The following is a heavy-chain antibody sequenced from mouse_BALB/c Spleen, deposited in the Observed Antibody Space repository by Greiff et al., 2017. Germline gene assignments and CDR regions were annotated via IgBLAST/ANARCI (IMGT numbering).Heavy chain of an antibody. CDR2: INPSNGRT. D-gene: IGHD1-2*01. CDR1: GYTFTSYW. Sequence: VQLQQSGAELAKPGASVKMSCKASGYTFTSYWMHWVKQRPGQGLEWIGEINPSNGRTNYNEKFKSKATLTVDKSSSTAYMQLSSLTSEDSAVYYCARSGVRHWYFDVWGAGTTVTVSS. V-gene: IGHV1S81*02. J-gene: IGHJ1*01. CDR3: ARSGVRHWYFDV.